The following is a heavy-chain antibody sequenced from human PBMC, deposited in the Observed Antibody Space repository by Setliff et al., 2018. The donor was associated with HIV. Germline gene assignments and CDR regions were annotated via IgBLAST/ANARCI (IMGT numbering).Heavy chain of an antibody. CDR3: ARHDTEYSSYPIDY. D-gene: IGHD6-6*01. CDR2: IYYTGST. J-gene: IGHJ4*02. CDR1: GGSISNDY. V-gene: IGHV4-59*08. Sequence: SETLSLTCTVSGGSISNDYWHWIRQSPGRGLEWIGYIYYTGSTNYNPSLKSRVTISVDKSKNQFSLKLISVTAADTAVYYCARHDTEYSSYPIDYWGQGNLVTVSS.